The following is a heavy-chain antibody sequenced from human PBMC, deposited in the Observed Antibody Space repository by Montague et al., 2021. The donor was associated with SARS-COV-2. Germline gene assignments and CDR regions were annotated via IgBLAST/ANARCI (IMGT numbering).Heavy chain of an antibody. CDR1: GGSISSGSYY. CDR3: ARQMTSWWELLYYFDY. Sequence: SETLSLTCTVSGGSISSGSYYWGWIRQPPEKGLEWIGSIYYSGSTYYNPSLKSRVTISVDTSKNQFSLKLSSVTAADTAVYYCARQMTSWWELLYYFDYWGQGTLVTVSS. V-gene: IGHV4-39*01. D-gene: IGHD1-26*01. J-gene: IGHJ4*02. CDR2: IYYSGST.